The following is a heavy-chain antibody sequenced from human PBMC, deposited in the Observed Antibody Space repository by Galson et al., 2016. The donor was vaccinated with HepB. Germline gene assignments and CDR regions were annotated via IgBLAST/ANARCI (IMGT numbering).Heavy chain of an antibody. CDR3: ARIPYLGRAPGRYEYPYGMDV. Sequence: SETLSLTCAVSGASFSGYYWSWIRQPPGKGLEWIGEINHGGSTNYSPSLKTRVTISVDTSRNEFSLKVNSVTAADTAIYYCARIPYLGRAPGRYEYPYGMDVWGQGTTVTVSS. CDR2: INHGGST. D-gene: IGHD5-12*01. CDR1: GASFSGYY. V-gene: IGHV4-34*01. J-gene: IGHJ6*02.